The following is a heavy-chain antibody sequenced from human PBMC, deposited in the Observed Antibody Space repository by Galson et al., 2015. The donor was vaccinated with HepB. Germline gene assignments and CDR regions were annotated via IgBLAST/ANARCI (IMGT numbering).Heavy chain of an antibody. J-gene: IGHJ5*02. V-gene: IGHV3-30*18. CDR3: AKSPVAAAVPVRLDP. D-gene: IGHD6-13*01. CDR1: GFIFSDSG. CDR2: ISYDGSEK. Sequence: SLRLSCAASGFIFSDSGMHWARQAPGRGLEWVAVISYDGSEKYYADSVKGRFPISRDNSKNTLYLEVSSLKTEDTALYYCAKSPVAAAVPVRLDPWGQGTLVTVAS.